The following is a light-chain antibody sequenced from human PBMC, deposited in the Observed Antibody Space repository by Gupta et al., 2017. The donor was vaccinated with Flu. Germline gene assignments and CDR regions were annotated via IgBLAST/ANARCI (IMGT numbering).Light chain of an antibody. Sequence: NFMLTQPHHVSEPPGQTVTISCTRSSGSIASNYVQWYQQRPGSAPTTVIYEDNQRPSGVSDRFSGSIDSTSNSASLTFSGLKTEDEADYYCQSYDSSNQGVFGGGTKLTVL. CDR1: SGSIASNY. J-gene: IGLJ3*02. CDR2: EDN. V-gene: IGLV6-57*03. CDR3: QSYDSSNQGV.